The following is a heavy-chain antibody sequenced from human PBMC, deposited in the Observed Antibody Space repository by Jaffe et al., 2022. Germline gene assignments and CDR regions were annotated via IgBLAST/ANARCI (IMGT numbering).Heavy chain of an antibody. CDR2: IIPIFGTG. CDR3: ATVYGGYPPGDYYNYYMDV. D-gene: IGHD4-17*01. CDR1: GGTFSSYA. Sequence: QVQLVQSGAEVKKPGSSVKVSCKASGGTFSSYAISWVRQAPGQGLEWMGGIIPIFGTGNYAQKFQGRVTISADESTSTAYMELSSLRSEDTAVYYCATVYGGYPPGDYYNYYMDVWGKGTTVTVSS. V-gene: IGHV1-69*01. J-gene: IGHJ6*03.